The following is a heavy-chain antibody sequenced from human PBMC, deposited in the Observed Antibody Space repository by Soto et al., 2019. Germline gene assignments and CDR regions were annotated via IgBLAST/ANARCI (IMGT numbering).Heavy chain of an antibody. CDR3: AREIVQHAYGDDDWFDP. V-gene: IGHV3-30-3*01. J-gene: IGHJ5*02. CDR2: ISYDGSNK. Sequence: QVQLVESGGGVVQPGRSLRLSCAASGFTFSSYAMHWVRQAPGKGLEWVAVISYDGSNKYYADSVKGRFTISRDNSKNTLYLQMNSLSAADTAVYYCAREIVQHAYGDDDWFDPWGQGTLVTVSS. CDR1: GFTFSSYA. D-gene: IGHD4-17*01.